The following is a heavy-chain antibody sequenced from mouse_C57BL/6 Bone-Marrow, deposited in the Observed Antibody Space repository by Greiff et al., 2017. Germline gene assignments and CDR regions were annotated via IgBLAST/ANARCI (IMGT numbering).Heavy chain of an antibody. J-gene: IGHJ2*01. D-gene: IGHD1-2*01. V-gene: IGHV1-4*01. CDR2: INPSSGYT. Sequence: VPLQQSGAELARPGASVKMSCKASGYTFTSYTMHWVKQRPGQGLEWIGYINPSSGYTKYNQKFKDKATLTADKSTSTAYMQLSSLTSEDAAYYYCARRNYGDYWGQGTTLTVSS. CDR3: ARRNYGDY. CDR1: GYTFTSYT.